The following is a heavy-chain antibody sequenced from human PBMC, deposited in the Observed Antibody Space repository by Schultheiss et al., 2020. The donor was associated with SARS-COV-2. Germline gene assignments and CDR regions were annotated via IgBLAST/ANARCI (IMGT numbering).Heavy chain of an antibody. CDR2: ISSSGSTI. CDR1: GFTLSGYE. CDR3: ARERGGNDEFDY. V-gene: IGHV3-48*03. J-gene: IGHJ4*02. Sequence: GSLRLSCAASGFTLSGYEMNWVRQAPGQGLEWVSYISSSGSTIYYADSVKGRFTISRDNAKNSLYLQVNSLRAEDTAVYYCARERGGNDEFDYWGQGTLVTVSS. D-gene: IGHD1-1*01.